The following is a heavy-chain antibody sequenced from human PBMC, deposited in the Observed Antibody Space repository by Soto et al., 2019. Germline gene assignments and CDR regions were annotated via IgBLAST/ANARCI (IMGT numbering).Heavy chain of an antibody. Sequence: ASVKVSCKASGGTFSNYAFSWVRQAPGQGLEWLGGIMPIFGRPDYAQKFRDRVTITADESTTTAHMELTSLRSEDTAVYYCAGGIAAADARGMDVWGQGTTVTVS. CDR3: AGGIAAADARGMDV. V-gene: IGHV1-69*13. J-gene: IGHJ6*02. CDR1: GGTFSNYA. CDR2: IMPIFGRP. D-gene: IGHD6-13*01.